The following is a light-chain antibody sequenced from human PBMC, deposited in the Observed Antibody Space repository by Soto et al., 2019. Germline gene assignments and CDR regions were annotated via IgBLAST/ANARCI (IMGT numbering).Light chain of an antibody. CDR1: QSVSSSY. V-gene: IGKV3D-20*02. CDR3: QQRSNWPPV. Sequence: EIVLTQSPGTLSLSPGERATLSCRASQSVSSSYLAWYQQKPGQAPRLLIYGASSRATGIPDRFSGSGSGTDFTLTISSLEPEDFAVYYCQQRSNWPPVFGPGT. J-gene: IGKJ3*01. CDR2: GAS.